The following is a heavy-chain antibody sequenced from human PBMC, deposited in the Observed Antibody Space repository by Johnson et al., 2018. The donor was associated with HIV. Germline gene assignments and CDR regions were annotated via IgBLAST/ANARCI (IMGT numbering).Heavy chain of an antibody. V-gene: IGHV3-23*04. Sequence: VQLVESGGGLVQPGGSLRLSCAASGFTFSSYAMSWVRQAPGKGLEWVSAISGSGGSTYYADSVKGRFTISRDNSKNTLYLQMNSLRAEDTAVYYCAKDEAQTLASAGRDAFDFWGQGTAVTV. CDR3: AKDEAQTLASAGRDAFDF. CDR2: ISGSGGST. CDR1: GFTFSSYA. J-gene: IGHJ3*01. D-gene: IGHD6-13*01.